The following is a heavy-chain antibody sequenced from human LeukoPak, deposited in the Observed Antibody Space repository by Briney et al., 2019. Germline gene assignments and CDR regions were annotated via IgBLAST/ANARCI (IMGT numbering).Heavy chain of an antibody. J-gene: IGHJ2*01. V-gene: IGHV4-59*01. CDR1: DDSITSYY. CDR3: ARDKGPYWYFDL. CDR2: IYNSGST. Sequence: SETLSLACTVSDDSITSYYWNWIRQPPGKGLEWIGNIYNSGSTDYNPSLNSRVTISVNLSKKQISLNLSSVTAADTAVYYCARDKGPYWYFDLWGRGTLVTVSS.